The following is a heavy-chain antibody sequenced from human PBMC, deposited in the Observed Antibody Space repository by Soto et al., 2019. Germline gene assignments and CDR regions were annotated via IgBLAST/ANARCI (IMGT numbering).Heavy chain of an antibody. J-gene: IGHJ6*02. Sequence: QVQLVESGGGVVQPGRSLRLSCAASGFTFSSYGMHWVRQAPGKGLEWVAVIWYDGSNKYYADSVKGRFTISRDNSKNTLYLQMNSLRAEDTAVYYCAILCGGPWSGYYTIHYYGMDVWGQGTTVTVSS. V-gene: IGHV3-33*01. CDR2: IWYDGSNK. CDR1: GFTFSSYG. CDR3: AILCGGPWSGYYTIHYYGMDV. D-gene: IGHD3-3*01.